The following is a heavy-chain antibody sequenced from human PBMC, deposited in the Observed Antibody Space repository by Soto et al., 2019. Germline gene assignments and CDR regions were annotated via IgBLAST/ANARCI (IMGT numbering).Heavy chain of an antibody. CDR2: IIPITGTA. V-gene: IGHV1-69*01. CDR3: ARSQGSSTSLEIYYYYYDGMDV. D-gene: IGHD2-2*01. Sequence: QVQLVQSGAEVKKPGSSVKVSCKASGGTFSNYAISWVRQARGQGLGWMGGIIPITGTANYAQKFQGRVTITAGEYTNTAYMELSSLRSEDTAVYYCARSQGSSTSLEIYYYYYDGMDVWGQGTTVTVSS. J-gene: IGHJ6*02. CDR1: GGTFSNYA.